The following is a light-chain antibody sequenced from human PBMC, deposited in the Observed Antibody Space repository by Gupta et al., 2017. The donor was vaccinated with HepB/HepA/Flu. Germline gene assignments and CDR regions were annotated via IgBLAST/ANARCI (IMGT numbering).Light chain of an antibody. CDR1: NIGSKS. V-gene: IGLV3-21*04. CDR3: QVWDPSSDPRGG. CDR2: YDS. Sequence: SYALTQPPSVSMAPGETARITCGGNNIGSKSVHWHQQKPGQAPVLVIYYDSDRPSGIPERFSASNSGNTATLVISAVEAGDEADYYCQVWDPSSDPRGGFGGGTKLTVL. J-gene: IGLJ3*02.